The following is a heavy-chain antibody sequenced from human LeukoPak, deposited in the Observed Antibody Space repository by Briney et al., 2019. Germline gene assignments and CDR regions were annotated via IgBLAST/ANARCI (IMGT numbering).Heavy chain of an antibody. CDR1: GYTFTSYD. Sequence: ASVKVSCKASGYTFTSYDINWVRQATGQGLEWMGWMNPNSGNTGYAETVQGRVTITRNNSISTAYLELNSLRSEDTAVYYCARVGVLDCSSTSCYHYYYYMDVWGKGTTVTVSS. V-gene: IGHV1-8*03. D-gene: IGHD2-2*01. J-gene: IGHJ6*03. CDR2: MNPNSGNT. CDR3: ARVGVLDCSSTSCYHYYYYMDV.